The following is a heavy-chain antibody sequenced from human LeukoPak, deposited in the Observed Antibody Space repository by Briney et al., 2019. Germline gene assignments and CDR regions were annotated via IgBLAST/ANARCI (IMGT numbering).Heavy chain of an antibody. V-gene: IGHV1-2*02. CDR2: INPNSGGT. J-gene: IGHJ6*03. D-gene: IGHD2-15*01. CDR3: ARVSAGYCSGGSCYRSGYYYYYMDV. CDR1: GYTFTGYY. Sequence: GASVKVSCTASGYTFTGYYMHWVRQAPGQGLEWMGWINPNSGGTNYAQKFQGRVTMTRDTSISTAYMELSRLRSDDTAVYYCARVSAGYCSGGSCYRSGYYYYYMDVWGKGTTVTVSS.